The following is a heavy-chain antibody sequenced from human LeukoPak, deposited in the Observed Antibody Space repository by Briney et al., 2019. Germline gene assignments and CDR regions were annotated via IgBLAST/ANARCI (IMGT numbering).Heavy chain of an antibody. Sequence: RASETLSLICTVSGRSISSSSYYWGWIRGPRGKGLEWIGSIYYSGSTYYNRSLKSRVNISVDMSKNQFSLKLSSVTAADTAVYYCARHDGIAAPHDYWGQVTLVTVSS. D-gene: IGHD6-13*01. V-gene: IGHV4-39*01. CDR1: GRSISSSSYY. J-gene: IGHJ4*02. CDR3: ARHDGIAAPHDY. CDR2: IYYSGST.